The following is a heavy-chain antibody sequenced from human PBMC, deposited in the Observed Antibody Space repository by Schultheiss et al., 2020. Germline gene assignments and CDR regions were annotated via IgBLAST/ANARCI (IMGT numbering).Heavy chain of an antibody. V-gene: IGHV3-48*01. CDR3: AKDLTLGIVIVTPYFDY. D-gene: IGHD3-22*01. Sequence: GGSLRLSCAASGFTFSSYSMNWVRQAPGKGLEWVSYISSSSSTIYYADSVKGRFTISRDNSKNTLYLQMNSLRAEDTAVYYCAKDLTLGIVIVTPYFDYWGQGTLVTVSS. CDR2: ISSSSSTI. CDR1: GFTFSSYS. J-gene: IGHJ4*02.